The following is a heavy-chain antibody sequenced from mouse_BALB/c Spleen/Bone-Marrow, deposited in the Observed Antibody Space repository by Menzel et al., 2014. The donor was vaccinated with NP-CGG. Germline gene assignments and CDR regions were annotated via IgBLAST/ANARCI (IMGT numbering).Heavy chain of an antibody. V-gene: IGHV1-84*02. CDR3: ARGITTATFAY. CDR2: IYPRNNNT. CDR1: GYTFTDYY. D-gene: IGHD1-2*01. J-gene: IGHJ3*01. Sequence: LQESGPELVKPGASVKISCKASGYTFTDYYINWVKQKPGQGLERIGWIYPRNNNTKYNERFKDKATLTVDTPSSTAYMQLSSLTSEDTAVYFCARGITTATFAYWGQGTLVTVSA.